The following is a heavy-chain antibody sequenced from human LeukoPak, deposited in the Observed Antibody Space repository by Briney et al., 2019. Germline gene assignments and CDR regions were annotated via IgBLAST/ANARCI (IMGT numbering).Heavy chain of an antibody. CDR3: ARDRGTAAAGPDFDY. V-gene: IGHV4-39*07. Sequence: PSETLSLTCSVSGDSVSRSDCYWDWIRQPPGKGLQWIGTIYCSGRTYYSPSLKSRVTMSVDTSNNQFSQNLRSVTAADTAVYYCARDRGTAAAGPDFDYWGQGTLVTVSS. J-gene: IGHJ4*02. CDR1: GDSVSRSDCY. D-gene: IGHD6-13*01. CDR2: IYCSGRT.